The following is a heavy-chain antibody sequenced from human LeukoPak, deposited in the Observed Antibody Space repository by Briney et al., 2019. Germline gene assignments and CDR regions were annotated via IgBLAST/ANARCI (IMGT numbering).Heavy chain of an antibody. D-gene: IGHD2-21*02. J-gene: IGHJ4*02. CDR1: GFTFSDYS. CDR3: TISLPHIVDVTTSDGGN. CDR2: ISSSSSYT. Sequence: PGGSLRLSCATSGFTFSDYSMNWVRQAPGKGLEGVSSISSSSSYTYYADSVRGRFTISRDNAANSPYLQMNSLRAEDTAVYYCTISLPHIVDVTTSDGGNWGQGTLVTVSS. V-gene: IGHV3-21*01.